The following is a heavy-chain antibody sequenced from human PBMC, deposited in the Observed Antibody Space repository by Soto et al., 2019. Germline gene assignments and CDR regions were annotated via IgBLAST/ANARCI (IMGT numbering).Heavy chain of an antibody. Sequence: ASVKVSCKASGYTFTGYYMHWVRQAPGQGLEWMGWINPNSGGTNYAQKFQGWVTMTRDTSISTAYMELSRLRSDDTAVYYCARDLVQLERRVPLFYYYYYGMDVWGQGTTVTVSS. D-gene: IGHD1-1*01. CDR1: GYTFTGYY. J-gene: IGHJ6*02. CDR2: INPNSGGT. CDR3: ARDLVQLERRVPLFYYYYYGMDV. V-gene: IGHV1-2*04.